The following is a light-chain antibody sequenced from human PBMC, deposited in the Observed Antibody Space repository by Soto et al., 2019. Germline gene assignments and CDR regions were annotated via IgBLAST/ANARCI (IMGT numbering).Light chain of an antibody. V-gene: IGLV1-40*01. J-gene: IGLJ1*01. Sequence: QSVLTQPPSVSGAPGKRVTISCTGSSSNIGAGYDVHWYQQLPGTAPKLLIYGNSNRPSGVPDRFSGSKSGTSASLAITGLQAEDDADYYCQSYDSSLSGSDVFGTGTKLTVL. CDR3: QSYDSSLSGSDV. CDR2: GNS. CDR1: SSNIGAGYD.